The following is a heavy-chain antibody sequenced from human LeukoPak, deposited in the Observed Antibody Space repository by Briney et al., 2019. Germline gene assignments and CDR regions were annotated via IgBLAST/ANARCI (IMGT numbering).Heavy chain of an antibody. CDR3: ARHGSEYGGSRSPTTW. CDR1: GGSISSYY. D-gene: IGHD5-12*01. J-gene: IGHJ4*02. Sequence: SETLSLTCTVSGGSISSYYWSWIRQPPGKGLEWIGYIYYSGSTNYNPSLKSRVTISVGTSKNQFSLKLSSVTAADTAVYYCARHGSEYGGSRSPTTWWGQGTLVTVSS. V-gene: IGHV4-59*08. CDR2: IYYSGST.